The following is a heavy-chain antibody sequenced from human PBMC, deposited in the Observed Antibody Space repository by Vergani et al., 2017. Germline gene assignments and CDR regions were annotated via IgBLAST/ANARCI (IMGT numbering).Heavy chain of an antibody. Sequence: QVQLVESGGGVVQPGRSLRLSCAASGFTFSSYAMHWVRQAPGKGLEWVAVISYDGSNKYYADSVKGRFTISRDNSKNTLYLQMNSLRAEDTAVYYCERDVGGYADYWGQGTLVTVSS. D-gene: IGHD3-22*01. V-gene: IGHV3-30*01. J-gene: IGHJ4*02. CDR2: ISYDGSNK. CDR1: GFTFSSYA. CDR3: ERDVGGYADY.